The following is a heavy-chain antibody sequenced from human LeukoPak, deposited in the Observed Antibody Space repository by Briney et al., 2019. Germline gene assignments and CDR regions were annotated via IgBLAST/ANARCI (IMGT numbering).Heavy chain of an antibody. D-gene: IGHD6-19*01. V-gene: IGHV3-30*02. CDR3: TKDYSSGWNIDY. CDR2: IRYDGSNK. CDR1: GFTFSDYY. J-gene: IGHJ4*02. Sequence: GGSLRLSCAASGFTFSDYYMSWIRQAPGKGLEWVAFIRYDGSNKYYADSVKGRFTISRDNSKNTLYLQMNSLRAEDTAVYYCTKDYSSGWNIDYWGQGTLVTVSS.